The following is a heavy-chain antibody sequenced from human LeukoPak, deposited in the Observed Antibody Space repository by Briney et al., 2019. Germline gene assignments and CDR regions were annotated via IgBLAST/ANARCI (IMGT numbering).Heavy chain of an antibody. Sequence: GGSLRLSCAASGFTFSSYGMHWLRQAPGKGLEWVAVISYDGSNKYYADSVKGRFTISRDNSKNTLYLQMNSLRAEDTAVYYCAKSNLFLEWLDWFDPWGQGTLVTVSS. CDR2: ISYDGSNK. CDR1: GFTFSSYG. V-gene: IGHV3-30*18. CDR3: AKSNLFLEWLDWFDP. D-gene: IGHD3-3*01. J-gene: IGHJ5*02.